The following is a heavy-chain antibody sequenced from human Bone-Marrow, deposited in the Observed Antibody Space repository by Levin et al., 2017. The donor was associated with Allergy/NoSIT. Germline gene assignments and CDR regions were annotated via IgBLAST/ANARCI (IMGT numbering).Heavy chain of an antibody. J-gene: IGHJ4*02. CDR2: ISYDGTNE. V-gene: IGHV3-30*03. CDR3: ARGGGYGEPLDH. D-gene: IGHD4-17*01. Sequence: SGGSLRLSCAASGISFYSHGMYWVRQAPGKGLEWVAMISYDGTNEYYADSVTGRFTISRDTSKTILYLQMNSLRPDDTALYYCARGGGYGEPLDHWGQGTLVTVSS. CDR1: GISFYSHG.